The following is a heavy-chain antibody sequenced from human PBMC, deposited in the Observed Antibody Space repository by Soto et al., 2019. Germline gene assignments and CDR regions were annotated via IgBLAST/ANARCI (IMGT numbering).Heavy chain of an antibody. CDR1: GGTFSSYA. V-gene: IGHV1-69*01. D-gene: IGHD1-7*01. CDR3: ASGRTGTPRTYYYYGMDV. J-gene: IGHJ6*02. Sequence: QVQLVQSGAEVKKPGSSVKVSCKASGGTFSSYAISWVRQAPGQGLEWMGGIIPIFGTANYAQKFQGRVTITADESTSPAYMELSSLRAEDTAVYYCASGRTGTPRTYYYYGMDVWGQGTTVTVSS. CDR2: IIPIFGTA.